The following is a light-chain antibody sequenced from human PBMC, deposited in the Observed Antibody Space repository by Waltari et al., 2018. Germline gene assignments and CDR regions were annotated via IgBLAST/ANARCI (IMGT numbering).Light chain of an antibody. V-gene: IGLV1-40*01. CDR2: GNN. J-gene: IGLJ3*02. CDR1: SPTHGAGYN. Sequence: QSVLTQPPSVPGPPGQRVTISCTGSSPTHGAGYNVHWYQQLPVTAPKVLIYGNNIRPSGVPDRFSASRSGTSASLAITGVQSEDEADYYCQSYDRSLTGLFGGGTKLTVL. CDR3: QSYDRSLTGL.